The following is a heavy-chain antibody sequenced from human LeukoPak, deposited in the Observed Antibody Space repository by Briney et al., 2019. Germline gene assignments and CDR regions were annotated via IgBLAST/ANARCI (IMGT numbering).Heavy chain of an antibody. CDR2: ISNDGGGT. J-gene: IGHJ5*02. V-gene: IGHV3-23*01. Sequence: GGSLRLSCAASGLIFNNYGLIWVRQAPGKGLEWVSAISNDGGGTNYADFVKGRFTISRDNSKNTLFLQMSSLRAEDTALYYCAKGSSGYFVDLWGQGTLVTVSS. D-gene: IGHD3-22*01. CDR3: AKGSSGYFVDL. CDR1: GLIFNNYG.